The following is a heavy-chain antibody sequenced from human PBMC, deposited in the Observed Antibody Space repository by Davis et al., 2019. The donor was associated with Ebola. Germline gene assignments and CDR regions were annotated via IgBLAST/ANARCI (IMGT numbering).Heavy chain of an antibody. J-gene: IGHJ2*01. V-gene: IGHV4-39*01. D-gene: IGHD6-6*01. CDR1: GGSINTYPYF. CDR2: ISYDGTT. Sequence: MPSETLSLTCTVSGGSINTYPYFWGWVRQPPGKGLGWIGTISYDGTTYYDPSLKSRVTISVDTSKNQFSLNLNSVTAADTAIYYCARHADRGLVVTAFDLWGRGTLVTVSS. CDR3: ARHADRGLVVTAFDL.